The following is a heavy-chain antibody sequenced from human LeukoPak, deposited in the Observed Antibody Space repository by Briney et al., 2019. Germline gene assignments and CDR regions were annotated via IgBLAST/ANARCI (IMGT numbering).Heavy chain of an antibody. Sequence: SETLSLTCTVSGGSISGSSYYWGWIRQPPGKGLEWIGSIYYSGSTYYNPSLKSRVTISVDTSKNQFSLKLNSVTATDTAVYYCARGVGTVTTFDYWGQGTLVTVSS. V-gene: IGHV4-39*02. CDR1: GGSISGSSYY. D-gene: IGHD4-17*01. CDR2: IYYSGST. J-gene: IGHJ4*02. CDR3: ARGVGTVTTFDY.